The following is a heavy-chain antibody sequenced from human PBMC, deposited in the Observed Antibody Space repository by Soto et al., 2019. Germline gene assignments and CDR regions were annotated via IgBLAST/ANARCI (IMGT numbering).Heavy chain of an antibody. Sequence: GVSLMISFLPFRYISSPNWLARFLLRPWKGLEWMGSIFPADSDLRYNPSFQGQVTISVDKSIETAYLQWTSLKASDTATFYCAKHNYFRSGSSFYYLRSDLLGQGTTVTVSS. CDR2: IFPADSDL. CDR3: AKHNYFRSGSSFYYLRSDL. J-gene: IGHJ6*02. V-gene: IGHV5-51*01. CDR1: RYISSPNW. D-gene: IGHD3-10*01.